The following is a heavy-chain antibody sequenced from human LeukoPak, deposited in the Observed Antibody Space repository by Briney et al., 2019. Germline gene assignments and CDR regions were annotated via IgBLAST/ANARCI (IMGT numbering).Heavy chain of an antibody. V-gene: IGHV3-30*02. D-gene: IGHD5-24*01. J-gene: IGHJ4*02. CDR1: GFTFSSYG. CDR2: IRYDGSNK. CDR3: AKDLGLVMATSSVGYFDY. Sequence: GGSLRLSCAASGFTFSSYGMHWVRQAPGKGLGWVAFIRYDGSNKYYADSVKGRFPISRDNSKNTLYLQMNSLRAEDTAVYYCAKDLGLVMATSSVGYFDYWGQGALVTVSS.